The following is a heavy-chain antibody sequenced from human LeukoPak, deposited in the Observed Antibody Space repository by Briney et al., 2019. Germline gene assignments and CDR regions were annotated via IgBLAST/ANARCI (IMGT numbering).Heavy chain of an antibody. CDR3: AHTPLLYGDPGLIAFDI. D-gene: IGHD4-17*01. CDR2: IYWDDDK. J-gene: IGHJ3*02. CDR1: GFSLSTSGVG. V-gene: IGHV2-5*02. Sequence: SGPTLVKPTQTLTLTCTFSGFSLSTSGVGVGWIRQPPGKALEWLALIYWDDDKRYSPSLKSRLTITKDTSKNQVVLTMTNMDPVDTATYYCAHTPLLYGDPGLIAFDIWGQGTMVTVSS.